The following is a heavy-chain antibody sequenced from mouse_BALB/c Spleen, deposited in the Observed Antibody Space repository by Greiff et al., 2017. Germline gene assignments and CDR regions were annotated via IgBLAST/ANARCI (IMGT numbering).Heavy chain of an antibody. CDR2: INPSTGYT. D-gene: IGHD2-14*01. V-gene: IGHV1-7*01. J-gene: IGHJ4*01. Sequence: QVQLQQSGPELAKPGASVKMSCKASGYTFTSYWMHWVKQRPGQGLEWIGYINPSTGYTEYNQKFKDKATLTADKSSSTAYMQLSSLTSEDSAVYYCARSRYYYAMDYWGQGTSVTVSS. CDR1: GYTFTSYW. CDR3: ARSRYYYAMDY.